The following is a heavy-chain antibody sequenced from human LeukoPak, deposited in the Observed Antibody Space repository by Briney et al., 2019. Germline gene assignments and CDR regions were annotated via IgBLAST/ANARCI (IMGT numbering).Heavy chain of an antibody. Sequence: GGSLRLSCAASGFTFSSYAMSWVRQAPGKGLEWVSAISGSGGSTYYADSVKGRFTISRDNSKNTLYLQMNSLRAEDTAVYYCAKDPSFMVRGVRALYGMDVWGQGTTVTVSS. J-gene: IGHJ6*02. D-gene: IGHD3-10*01. CDR2: ISGSGGST. V-gene: IGHV3-23*01. CDR1: GFTFSSYA. CDR3: AKDPSFMVRGVRALYGMDV.